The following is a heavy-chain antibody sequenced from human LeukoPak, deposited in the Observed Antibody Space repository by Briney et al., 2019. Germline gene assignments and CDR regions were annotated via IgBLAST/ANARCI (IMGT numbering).Heavy chain of an antibody. Sequence: ASVKVSCKASGYTFTGYYMHWVRQAPGQGLEWMGWINPNSGGTNYAQKFQGRVTMTRDTSISTAYMELSRLRSDDTAVYYCARYKSGSYKVDDAFDNWGQGTMVTVSS. D-gene: IGHD1-26*01. CDR1: GYTFTGYY. J-gene: IGHJ3*02. V-gene: IGHV1-2*02. CDR2: INPNSGGT. CDR3: ARYKSGSYKVDDAFDN.